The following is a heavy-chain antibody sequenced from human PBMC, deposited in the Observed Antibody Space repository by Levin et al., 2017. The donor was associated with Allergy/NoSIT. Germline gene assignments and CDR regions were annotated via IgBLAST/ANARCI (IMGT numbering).Heavy chain of an antibody. V-gene: IGHV4-59*01. D-gene: IGHD4-11*01. J-gene: IGHJ6*02. Sequence: SETLSLTCTVSGGSISSYYWSWIRQPPGKGLEWIGYISYSGSTNYNPSLKSRVTISVDTSKNQFSLKLTSVTAADTAVYYCARDRTVTTNKVFYYGMDLWGQGTTVTASS. CDR3: ARDRTVTTNKVFYYGMDL. CDR1: GGSISSYY. CDR2: ISYSGST.